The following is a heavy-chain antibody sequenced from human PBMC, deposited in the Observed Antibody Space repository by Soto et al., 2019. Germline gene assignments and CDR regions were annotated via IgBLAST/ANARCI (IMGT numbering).Heavy chain of an antibody. CDR2: ISYTGSA. Sequence: SETLSLTCTFSCGSIISNNYFWSWIRQHPGKGLEWIGYISYTGSAYYSPSLESRVTISVDTSKNQFSLRLNSVTAADTAMYYCAREVVSPATSDAFDIWGQGTMVTVSS. J-gene: IGHJ3*02. CDR3: AREVVSPATSDAFDI. D-gene: IGHD1-26*01. CDR1: CGSIISNNYF. V-gene: IGHV4-31*03.